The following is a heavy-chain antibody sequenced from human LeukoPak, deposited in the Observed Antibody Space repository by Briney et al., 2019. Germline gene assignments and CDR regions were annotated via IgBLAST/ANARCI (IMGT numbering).Heavy chain of an antibody. J-gene: IGHJ3*02. D-gene: IGHD4-23*01. CDR2: IYHSGST. Sequence: PSETLSLTCAVSGGSISSGGYSWSWIRQPPGKGLEWIGYIYHSGSTYYNPSLKSRVTISVDRSKNQFSLKLSSVTAADTAVYYCARVDVYGGNGDAFDIWGQGTMVTVSS. V-gene: IGHV4-30-2*01. CDR1: GGSISSGGYS. CDR3: ARVDVYGGNGDAFDI.